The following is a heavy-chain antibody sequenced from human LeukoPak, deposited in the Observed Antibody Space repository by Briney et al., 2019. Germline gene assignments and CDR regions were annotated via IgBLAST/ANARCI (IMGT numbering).Heavy chain of an antibody. D-gene: IGHD7-27*01. CDR1: GFSFSTYT. Sequence: PGGSLRLSCAASGFSFSTYTMNWVRQAPGRGLEWVAVIWYDGSNKYYADSVKGRFTISRDNSKNTLYLQMNSLRAEDTAVYYCAREGELGGFDYWGQGTLVTVSS. CDR2: IWYDGSNK. V-gene: IGHV3-30*04. J-gene: IGHJ4*02. CDR3: AREGELGGFDY.